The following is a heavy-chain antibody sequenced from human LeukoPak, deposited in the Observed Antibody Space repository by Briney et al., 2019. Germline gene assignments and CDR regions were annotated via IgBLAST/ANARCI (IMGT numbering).Heavy chain of an antibody. Sequence: SETLSLTCTISGGSISSYYWSWIRQPPGKGLEWIGYIYYSGSTNYNPSLKSRVTISVDTSKNQFSLKLSSVTAADTAVYYCAREVAMAYFDYWGQGTLVTVSS. CDR1: GGSISSYY. V-gene: IGHV4-59*01. CDR3: AREVAMAYFDY. CDR2: IYYSGST. J-gene: IGHJ4*02. D-gene: IGHD5-24*01.